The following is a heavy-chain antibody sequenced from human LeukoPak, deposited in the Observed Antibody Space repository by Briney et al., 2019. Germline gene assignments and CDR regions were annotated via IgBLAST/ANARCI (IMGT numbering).Heavy chain of an antibody. D-gene: IGHD5-12*01. CDR1: GFTFSSYG. CDR3: ARAHSGYDSAVDC. J-gene: IGHJ4*02. Sequence: GGSLRLSCAASGFTFSSYGMHWVRQAPGKGLEWGAVIWYDGSNKYYADSVKGRFTISRDNSKNTLYLQMNSLRAEDTAVYYCARAHSGYDSAVDCWGRGTLVTVSS. CDR2: IWYDGSNK. V-gene: IGHV3-33*01.